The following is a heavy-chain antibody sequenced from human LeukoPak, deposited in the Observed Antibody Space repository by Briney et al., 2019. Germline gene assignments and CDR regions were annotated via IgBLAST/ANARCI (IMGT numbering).Heavy chain of an antibody. Sequence: KLSQTLSLTCAISGDSVSRTDAGGNWIRQSPSRGLEWLGRIYYRSHWYGDDVLSIKSRITINTDTAKNQFSLQFYCARGGLIRGTLNSLIAFDLWGQGIMVTVSS. D-gene: IGHD3-10*01. V-gene: IGHV6-1*01. J-gene: IGHJ3*01. CDR2: IYYRSHWYG. CDR3: SLIAFDL. CDR1: GDSVSRTDAG.